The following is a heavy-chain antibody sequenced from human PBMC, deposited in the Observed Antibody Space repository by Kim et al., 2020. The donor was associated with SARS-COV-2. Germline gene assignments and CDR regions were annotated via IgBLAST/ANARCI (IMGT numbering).Heavy chain of an antibody. J-gene: IGHJ6*02. V-gene: IGHV1-69*13. CDR2: IIPIFGTA. CDR3: ARGKDPFGEMQLGYGMDV. D-gene: IGHD3-10*01. Sequence: SVKVSCKASGGTFSSYAISWVRQAPGQGLEWMGGIIPIFGTANYAQKFQVRVTITADESTSTAYMELSSLRSEDTAVYYCARGKDPFGEMQLGYGMDVWGQGTTVTVSS. CDR1: GGTFSSYA.